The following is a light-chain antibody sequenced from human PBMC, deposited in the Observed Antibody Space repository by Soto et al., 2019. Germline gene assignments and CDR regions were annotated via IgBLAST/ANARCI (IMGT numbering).Light chain of an antibody. J-gene: IGLJ1*01. Sequence: QSALTQPASVSGSPGQSITISCTGTSSDVGSYNLVSWYQQHPGKAPKLMIYEGSKRPSGVSNRFSGSMSGNTASLTISGLQAEDEADYYCCSYAGSYVFGTGTKLTVL. V-gene: IGLV2-23*01. CDR1: SSDVGSYNL. CDR3: CSYAGSYV. CDR2: EGS.